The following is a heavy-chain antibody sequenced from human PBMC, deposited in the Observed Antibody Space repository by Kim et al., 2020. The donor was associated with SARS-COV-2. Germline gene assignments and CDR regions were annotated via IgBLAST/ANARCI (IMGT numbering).Heavy chain of an antibody. V-gene: IGHV1-2*02. Sequence: QKFQGRVTRTRDTSISTAYMELSRLRSDDTAVYYCARVRTMVRRNDAFDIWGQGTMVTVSS. D-gene: IGHD3-10*01. CDR3: ARVRTMVRRNDAFDI. J-gene: IGHJ3*02.